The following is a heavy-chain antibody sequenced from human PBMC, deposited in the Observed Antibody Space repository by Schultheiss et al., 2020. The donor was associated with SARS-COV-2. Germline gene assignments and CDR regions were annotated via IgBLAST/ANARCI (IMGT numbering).Heavy chain of an antibody. Sequence: SETLSLTCTVSGGSISSYYWSWIRQPAGKGLEWIGRIYTSGSTYYNPSLKSRVTISVDTSKNQFSLKLSSVTAADTAVYYCARPGGDFWSGYQFDYWGQGTLVTVSS. J-gene: IGHJ4*02. CDR3: ARPGGDFWSGYQFDY. D-gene: IGHD3-3*01. CDR2: IYTSGST. CDR1: GGSISSYY. V-gene: IGHV4-4*07.